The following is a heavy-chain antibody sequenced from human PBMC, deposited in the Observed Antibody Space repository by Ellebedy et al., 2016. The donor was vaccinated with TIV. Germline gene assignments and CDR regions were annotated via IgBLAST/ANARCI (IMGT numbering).Heavy chain of an antibody. CDR2: ISWNSGNI. CDR3: ARDRGIAMGHSYYIDA. V-gene: IGHV3-9*01. D-gene: IGHD6-19*01. CDR1: GFTFDDYA. J-gene: IGHJ6*03. Sequence: GGSLRLSXAASGFTFDDYALHWVRKAPGKGLEWLSGISWNSGNIDYANSVKGRFIISRENAKNSLYLQMNSVRPEDTALYYCARDRGIAMGHSYYIDAWGKGTMVTVSS.